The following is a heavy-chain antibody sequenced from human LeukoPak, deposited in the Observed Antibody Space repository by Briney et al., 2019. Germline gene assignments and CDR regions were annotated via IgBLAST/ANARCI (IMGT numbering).Heavy chain of an antibody. Sequence: ASVKVSCKASGYTFTSYDINWVRQATGQGLEWMGWMNPNSGNTGYAQKFQGRVTITRNTSISTAYMELSSLRSEDTAVYYCARGLEPLSYYYYYMDVWGKGTTVTVSS. V-gene: IGHV1-8*03. J-gene: IGHJ6*03. CDR1: GYTFTSYD. CDR3: ARGLEPLSYYYYYMDV. CDR2: MNPNSGNT. D-gene: IGHD1-1*01.